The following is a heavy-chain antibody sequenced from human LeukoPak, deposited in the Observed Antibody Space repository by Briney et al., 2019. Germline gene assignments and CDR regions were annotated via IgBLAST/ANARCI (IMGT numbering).Heavy chain of an antibody. Sequence: PGGSLRLSCAASGFTFSDYAMSWVRQAPGKGLEWVSTICGSCGNTHYADSVKGRFTISRDNSKNTLYLQMNSLRAEDTAVYYCAKDRHPYGGRLDYWGQGTLVTVSS. CDR3: AKDRHPYGGRLDY. CDR2: ICGSCGNT. J-gene: IGHJ4*02. CDR1: GFTFSDYA. V-gene: IGHV3-23*01. D-gene: IGHD4-23*01.